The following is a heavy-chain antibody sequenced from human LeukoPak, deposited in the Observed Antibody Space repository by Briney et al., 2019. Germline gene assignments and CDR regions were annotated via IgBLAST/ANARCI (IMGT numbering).Heavy chain of an antibody. CDR2: INHSGST. J-gene: IGHJ4*02. V-gene: IGHV4-39*07. Sequence: PSETLSLTCTVSGGSISSGDYYWSWIRQPPGKGLEWIGEINHSGSTNDNPSLKSRVTISVDTSKNQFSLKLSSVTAADTAVYYCARLEMDIVVVTASSFDYWGQGTLVTVSS. D-gene: IGHD2-21*02. CDR1: GGSISSGDYY. CDR3: ARLEMDIVVVTASSFDY.